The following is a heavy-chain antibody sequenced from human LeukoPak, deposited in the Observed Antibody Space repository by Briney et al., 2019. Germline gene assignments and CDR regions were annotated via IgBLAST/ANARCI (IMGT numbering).Heavy chain of an antibody. CDR2: INPNSGAT. CDR1: GYTFTGYY. CDR3: ARDGGWYQLLWWFDP. J-gene: IGHJ5*02. Sequence: ASVKVSCKAFGYTFTGYYMHWVRQAPGRGLEWMGWINPNSGATKYAQKFQGRVTMTRDTSISTAYMEVSRLRFDDTAVYYCARDGGWYQLLWWFDPWGQGTLVTVSS. D-gene: IGHD2-2*01. V-gene: IGHV1-2*02.